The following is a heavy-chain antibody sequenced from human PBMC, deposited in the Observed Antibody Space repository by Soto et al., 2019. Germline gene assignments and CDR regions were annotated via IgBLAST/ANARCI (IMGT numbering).Heavy chain of an antibody. Sequence: PGGSLRLSCAASGFTFSSYGMHWVRQAPGKGLEWVAVIWYDGSNKYYADSVKGRFTISRDNSKNTLYLQMNGLRAEDTAVYYCARFKWIRCSFFGPRASYNYGMDVWGQETTVTVSS. J-gene: IGHJ6*02. CDR2: IWYDGSNK. V-gene: IGHV3-33*01. CDR1: GFTFSSYG. CDR3: ARFKWIRCSFFGPRASYNYGMDV. D-gene: IGHD5-18*01.